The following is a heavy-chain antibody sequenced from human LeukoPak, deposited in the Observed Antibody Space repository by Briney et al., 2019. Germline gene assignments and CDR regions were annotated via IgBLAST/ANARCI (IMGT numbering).Heavy chain of an antibody. V-gene: IGHV3-7*03. Sequence: GGSLRLSCPASGFTFSSYWMSWVRQAPGKGLEWVANIKQDGSEKYYADSVKGRFTISRDNAKNSLYLQMNSLRAEDTAVYYCARGVWFGDQGTLVTVST. D-gene: IGHD3-10*01. CDR2: IKQDGSEK. CDR1: GFTFSSYW. CDR3: ARGVWF. J-gene: IGHJ4*02.